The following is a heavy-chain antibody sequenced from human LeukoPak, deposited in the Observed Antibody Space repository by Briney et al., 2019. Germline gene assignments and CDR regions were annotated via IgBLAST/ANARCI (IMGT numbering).Heavy chain of an antibody. V-gene: IGHV3-30-3*01. J-gene: IGHJ6*02. CDR2: ISYDGSNK. CDR3: ARDPPMTMGLYYYGMDV. Sequence: PGGSLRLSCAASGFTFSSYAMHWVRQAPGEGLEWVAVISYDGSNKYYADSVKGRFTISRDNSKNTLYLQMNSLRAEDTAVYYCARDPPMTMGLYYYGMDVWGQGTTVTVSS. CDR1: GFTFSSYA. D-gene: IGHD4/OR15-4a*01.